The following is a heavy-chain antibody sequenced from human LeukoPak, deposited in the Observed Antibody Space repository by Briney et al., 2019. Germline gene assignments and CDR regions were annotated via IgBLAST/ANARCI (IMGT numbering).Heavy chain of an antibody. D-gene: IGHD2-15*01. V-gene: IGHV1-69*13. Sequence: ASVKVSCQASGGTFSSYAISWVRQAPGQGLEWMGGVIPIFGTANYAQKFQGRVTITADDSTSTAYMELSSLRSEDTAVYYCAKASGVVVSYGMDVWGKGTTVTVSS. CDR2: VIPIFGTA. J-gene: IGHJ6*04. CDR1: GGTFSSYA. CDR3: AKASGVVVSYGMDV.